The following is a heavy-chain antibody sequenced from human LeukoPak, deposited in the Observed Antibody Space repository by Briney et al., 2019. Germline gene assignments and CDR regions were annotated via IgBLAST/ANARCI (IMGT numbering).Heavy chain of an antibody. D-gene: IGHD3-22*01. CDR1: GFTVSSNY. CDR3: ARVDNSGFHPFDY. J-gene: IGHJ4*02. Sequence: GGSLRLSCGASGFTVSSNYMTCVRQDPGKGLECVSVMYRGGSAYYADSVKGRFTLSRDNSKNTLYLQMDNLRVEDTAVYYCARVDNSGFHPFDYWGQGTLVTVSS. V-gene: IGHV3-66*01. CDR2: MYRGGSA.